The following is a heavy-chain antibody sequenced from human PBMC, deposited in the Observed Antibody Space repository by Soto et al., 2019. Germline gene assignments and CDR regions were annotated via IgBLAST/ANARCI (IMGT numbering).Heavy chain of an antibody. D-gene: IGHD6-13*01. CDR1: GFTFSSYG. J-gene: IGHJ4*02. V-gene: IGHV3-30*03. Sequence: QVQLVESGGGVVQPGRSLRLSCAASGFTFSSYGMHWVRQAPGKGLEWVAVISYDGSNKYYADSVKGRFTISRDNSKDTLYLQMNSLRAEDTAVYYCAILGGREYSRSWYPFVYWGQGTLVTVSS. CDR2: ISYDGSNK. CDR3: AILGGREYSRSWYPFVY.